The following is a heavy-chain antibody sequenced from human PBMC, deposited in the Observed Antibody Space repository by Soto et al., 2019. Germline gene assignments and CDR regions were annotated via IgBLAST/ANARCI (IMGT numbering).Heavy chain of an antibody. D-gene: IGHD6-13*01. J-gene: IGHJ6*02. V-gene: IGHV3-33*01. Sequence: QVQLVESGGGVVQPGRSLRLSCAASGFTFSSYGMHWVRQAPGKGLEWVAVIWYDGSNKYYADSEKGRFTISRDNSKNTLYLQMNSLRAEDTAVYYCARASSSYYYYGMDVWGQGTTVTVSS. CDR3: ARASSSYYYYGMDV. CDR1: GFTFSSYG. CDR2: IWYDGSNK.